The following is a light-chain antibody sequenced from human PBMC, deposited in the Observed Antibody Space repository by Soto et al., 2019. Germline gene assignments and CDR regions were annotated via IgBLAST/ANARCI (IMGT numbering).Light chain of an antibody. J-gene: IGLJ1*01. CDR2: EVS. V-gene: IGLV2-14*01. Sequence: QSVLTQPASVSGSPGQSITISCTGTSNDVGAYNYVSWYQQHPDKAPKLMIFEVSNRPSGVSNRFSGSKSGNTASLTISGVQAEDEADYYCSSYTSSSTYVFGTGTKVTVL. CDR3: SSYTSSSTYV. CDR1: SNDVGAYNY.